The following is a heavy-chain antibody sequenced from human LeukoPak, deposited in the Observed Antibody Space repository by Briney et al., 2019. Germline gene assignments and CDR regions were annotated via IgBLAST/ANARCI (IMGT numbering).Heavy chain of an antibody. CDR1: GYSISSGYY. CDR2: IYHSGST. V-gene: IGHV4-38-2*02. Sequence: SETLSLTCAVSGYSISSGYYWGWIRQPPGKGLEWIGSIYHSGSTYYNPSLKSRVTISVDKSKNQFSLKLSSVTAADTAVCYCARDKALGYYGLDVWGKGTTVTVSS. J-gene: IGHJ6*04. CDR3: ARDKALGYYGLDV.